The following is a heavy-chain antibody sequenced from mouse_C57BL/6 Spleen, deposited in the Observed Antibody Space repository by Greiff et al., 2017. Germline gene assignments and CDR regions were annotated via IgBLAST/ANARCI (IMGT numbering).Heavy chain of an antibody. CDR3: AKNFQYYGSSAWLAY. CDR1: GFSLTSYG. Sequence: VQLQQSGPGLVQPSQSLSITCTVSGFSLTSYGVHWVRQSPGKGLEWLGVLWRGGSTDYNAAFMSRLSITKDNSKSQVFFEMKRLRADDTAIYYWAKNFQYYGSSAWLAYWGQGTLVTVSA. D-gene: IGHD1-1*01. V-gene: IGHV2-5*01. J-gene: IGHJ3*01. CDR2: LWRGGST.